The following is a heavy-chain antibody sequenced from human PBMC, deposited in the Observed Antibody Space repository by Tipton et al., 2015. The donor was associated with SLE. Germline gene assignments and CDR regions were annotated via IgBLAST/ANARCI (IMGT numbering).Heavy chain of an antibody. CDR2: IYHSGTT. CDR1: GGSFSGYY. Sequence: TLSLTCAVYGGSFSGYYWTWIRQPPGKGLEWIGEIYHSGTTNYNPSLKSRITISLDKSNNHFSLRLSSLTAACTAVYYCARGPDYSNYYFYRMDVWGQGTTVTVSS. CDR3: ARGPDYSNYYFYRMDV. V-gene: IGHV4-34*01. D-gene: IGHD4-11*01. J-gene: IGHJ6*02.